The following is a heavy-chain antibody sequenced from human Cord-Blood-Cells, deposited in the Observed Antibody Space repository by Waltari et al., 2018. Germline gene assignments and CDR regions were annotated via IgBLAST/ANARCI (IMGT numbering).Heavy chain of an antibody. J-gene: IGHJ4*02. CDR1: GYTFTSYD. D-gene: IGHD2-2*01. V-gene: IGHV1-8*03. CDR3: ARGLGYCSSTSCYFDY. Sequence: QVQLVQSGAEVKKPGASVKVSCKASGYTFTSYDINWVRQPTGQGLEWRGGMTPNSGKTGYAQKCQGRVTITRNTSISTAYMELSSLRSEDTAVYYCARGLGYCSSTSCYFDYWGQGTLVTVSS. CDR2: MTPNSGKT.